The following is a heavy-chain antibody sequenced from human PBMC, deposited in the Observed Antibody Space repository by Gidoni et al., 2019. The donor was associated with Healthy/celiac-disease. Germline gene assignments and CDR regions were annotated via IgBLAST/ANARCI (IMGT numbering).Heavy chain of an antibody. J-gene: IGHJ4*02. CDR2: IYYSGST. CDR3: ARGGGSYYFDY. CDR1: GGSISSYY. D-gene: IGHD1-26*01. V-gene: IGHV4-59*01. Sequence: QVQLQESGPGLVKPSETLSLTCTVSGGSISSYYWSWIRQPPGKGLEWIGYIYYSGSTNYNPSLKSRVTIAVDTSKNQFSLKRSSVTAADTAVYYCARGGGSYYFDYWGQGTLVTVSS.